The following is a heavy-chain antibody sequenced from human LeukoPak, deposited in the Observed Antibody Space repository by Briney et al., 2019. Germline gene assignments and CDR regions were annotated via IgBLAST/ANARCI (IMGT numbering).Heavy chain of an antibody. V-gene: IGHV4-34*01. Sequence: PSETLSLTCAVYGGSFSGYYWSWILQPPGKGLEWIVEINHSGSTNYNPSLKSRVTISVDTYKNQFSLKLSSVTAADTAVYYCARRVFGVVNRRRYYFDYWGQGTLVTVSS. D-gene: IGHD3-3*01. CDR2: INHSGST. CDR1: GGSFSGYY. J-gene: IGHJ4*02. CDR3: ARRVFGVVNRRRYYFDY.